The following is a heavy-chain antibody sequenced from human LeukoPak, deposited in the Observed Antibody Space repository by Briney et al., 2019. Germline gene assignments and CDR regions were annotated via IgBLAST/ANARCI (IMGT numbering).Heavy chain of an antibody. CDR3: ARDGYCSGGSCVNHAFDI. CDR1: GGSISSGGYS. Sequence: SETLSLTCAVSGGSISSGGYSWSWIRQPPGKGLEWIGYIYYSGATYYNPSLKSRLTISVDTSKNQFSLKLRSVTAADTAVYYCARDGYCSGGSCVNHAFDIWGQGTMVTVSS. D-gene: IGHD2-15*01. J-gene: IGHJ3*02. V-gene: IGHV4-30-4*07. CDR2: IYYSGAT.